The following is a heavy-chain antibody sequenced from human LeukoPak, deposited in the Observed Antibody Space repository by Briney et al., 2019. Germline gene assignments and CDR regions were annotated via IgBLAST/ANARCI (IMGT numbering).Heavy chain of an antibody. D-gene: IGHD5-18*01. V-gene: IGHV3-74*01. CDR2: IKGDGSST. J-gene: IGHJ4*02. CDR1: GFTFSSYW. CDR3: ARSPVDTAMDCVDY. Sequence: GGSLRLSCAASGFTFSSYWMHWVRHTPGKGLVWVSRIKGDGSSTSYADSVKGRFTISRDNAKNTLYLQMNSLRAEDTAVYYCARSPVDTAMDCVDYWGQGTLVTVSS.